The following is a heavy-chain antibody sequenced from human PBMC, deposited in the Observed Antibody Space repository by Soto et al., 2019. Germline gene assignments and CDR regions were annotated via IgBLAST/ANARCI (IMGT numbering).Heavy chain of an antibody. CDR2: ISYDGYNK. Sequence: PGGSLRLSCAASGFIFSTYGMHWVRQAPGKGLEWVAFISYDGYNKNYADSVNGRFTISRDNAKNTVYLQMNSLRAEDTAVYYCIRDFRESDYWGPGTLVTVSS. D-gene: IGHD1-26*01. CDR1: GFIFSTYG. J-gene: IGHJ4*02. V-gene: IGHV3-33*05. CDR3: IRDFRESDY.